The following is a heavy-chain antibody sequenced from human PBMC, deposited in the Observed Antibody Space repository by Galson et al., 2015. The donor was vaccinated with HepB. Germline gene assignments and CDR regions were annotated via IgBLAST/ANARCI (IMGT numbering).Heavy chain of an antibody. D-gene: IGHD3-22*01. CDR3: ARDSPGPNYYDSSGFDY. CDR2: ISSSSSTI. CDR1: GFTFSSYS. V-gene: IGHV3-48*01. J-gene: IGHJ4*02. Sequence: SLRLSCAASGFTFSSYSMNWVRQAPGKGLEWVSYISSSSSTIYYADSVKGRFTISRDNAKNSLYLQMNSLRAEDTAVYYCARDSPGPNYYDSSGFDYWGQGTLVTVSA.